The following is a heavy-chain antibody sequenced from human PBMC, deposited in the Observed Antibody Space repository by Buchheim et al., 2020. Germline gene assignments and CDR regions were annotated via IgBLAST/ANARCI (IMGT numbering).Heavy chain of an antibody. J-gene: IGHJ6*02. Sequence: EVQLVESGGGLVQPGGSLRLSCAASGFIINDYWMYWVRQAPGKGLVCVSQIDSDGGTTTYADSVKGRFTISRDNAKNTLSLQMNGLRVEDTAVYYCARGGFQHALDVWGQGTT. CDR1: GFIINDYW. CDR3: ARGGFQHALDV. CDR2: IDSDGGTT. V-gene: IGHV3-74*03.